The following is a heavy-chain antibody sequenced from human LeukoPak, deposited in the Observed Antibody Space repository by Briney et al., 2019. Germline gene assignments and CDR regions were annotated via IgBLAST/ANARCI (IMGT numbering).Heavy chain of an antibody. V-gene: IGHV3-48*02. CDR1: GFTFRSYS. D-gene: IGHD3-22*01. J-gene: IGHJ3*02. CDR3: ARAAPYYYDSSGYSAFDS. CDR2: ISSTSSTI. Sequence: GVSLRLSCAASGFTFRSYSMHWVRQAPGKGLEWVSDISSTSSTIYYADAVKGRYTISRDNAKNSLYLQMNSLRDEDTAVYYCARAAPYYYDSSGYSAFDSWGQGTMVTVSA.